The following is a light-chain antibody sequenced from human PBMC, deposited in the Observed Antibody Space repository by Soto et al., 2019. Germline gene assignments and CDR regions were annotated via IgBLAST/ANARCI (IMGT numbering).Light chain of an antibody. CDR1: QSVSSSA. V-gene: IGKV3-20*01. Sequence: EIVLTQSPGTLSLSPGERATLSCRASQSVSSSALAWYQQKPGQAPRRLIYGASSRATGIPDRCSGSGSGTDFTITISRLEPEDFAVSYCQYYGNSPQTFGQGTKV. CDR3: QYYGNSPQT. CDR2: GAS. J-gene: IGKJ1*01.